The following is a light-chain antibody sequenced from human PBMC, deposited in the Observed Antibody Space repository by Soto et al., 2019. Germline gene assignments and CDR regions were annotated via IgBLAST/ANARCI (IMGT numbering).Light chain of an antibody. CDR2: GAS. J-gene: IGKJ1*01. CDR1: QSVSNNY. CDR3: QQYGSSGT. V-gene: IGKV3-20*01. Sequence: EIVLTQSPGTLSLSPGEGATLSCRASQSVSNNYLAWYQQKPGQAPRLLIYGASNRATDIPDRFSGSGSGTDFTLTISGLEPEDFAVYYCQQYGSSGTFGQGTKVEIK.